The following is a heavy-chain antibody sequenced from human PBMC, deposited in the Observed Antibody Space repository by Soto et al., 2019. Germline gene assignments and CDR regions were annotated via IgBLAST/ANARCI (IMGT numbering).Heavy chain of an antibody. CDR3: ARPGSPEAHGAFDI. CDR1: GGTFSSYA. CDR2: IIPIFGTA. V-gene: IGHV1-69*01. Sequence: QVQLMQSGAEVKKPGSSVKVSCKASGGTFSSYAISWVRQAPGQGLEWMGGIIPIFGTANYAQKFQGRVTITADESMSTAYMELSSLRSEDTAVYYCARPGSPEAHGAFDIWGQGTMVTVSS. D-gene: IGHD1-1*01. J-gene: IGHJ3*02.